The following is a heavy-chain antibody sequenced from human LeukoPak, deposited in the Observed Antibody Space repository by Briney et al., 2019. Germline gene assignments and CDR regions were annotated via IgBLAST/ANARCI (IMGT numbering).Heavy chain of an antibody. Sequence: ASVKVSCKASGGTFSSYAISWVRQAPGQGLEWMGWINPNSGGTNYAQKFQGRVTMTRDTSISTAYMELSRLGSDDTAVYYCARVAVPYYYDSSGYLTYFDYWGQGTLVTVSS. CDR2: INPNSGGT. CDR1: GGTFSSYA. D-gene: IGHD3-22*01. CDR3: ARVAVPYYYDSSGYLTYFDY. V-gene: IGHV1-2*02. J-gene: IGHJ4*02.